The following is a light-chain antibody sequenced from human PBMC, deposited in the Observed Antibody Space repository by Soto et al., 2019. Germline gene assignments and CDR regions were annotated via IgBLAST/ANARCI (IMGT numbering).Light chain of an antibody. CDR1: RSISDW. CDR2: DAS. Sequence: DIQMTQSPSTLSASIGDRVTITCRASRSISDWLAWYRQKPGKAPELLIFDASSLKSGVPSRFSGSGSGTEFTLTISRLQPDDVATYHCLQYSSHSWTFGQGTKVDIK. CDR3: LQYSSHSWT. J-gene: IGKJ1*01. V-gene: IGKV1-5*01.